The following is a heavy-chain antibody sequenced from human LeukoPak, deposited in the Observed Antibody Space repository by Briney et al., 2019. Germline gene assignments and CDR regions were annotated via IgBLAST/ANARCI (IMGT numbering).Heavy chain of an antibody. CDR2: ISSSSSYT. Sequence: GGSLRLSCAASGFTFSDYYMSWIRQAPGKALEWVSYISSSSSYTNYADSVKGRFTISRDNAKNSLYLQMNSLRAEDTAVYYCARFYGSGSYYGYYYYGMDVWGQGTTVTVSS. CDR1: GFTFSDYY. CDR3: ARFYGSGSYYGYYYYGMDV. V-gene: IGHV3-11*06. J-gene: IGHJ6*02. D-gene: IGHD3-10*01.